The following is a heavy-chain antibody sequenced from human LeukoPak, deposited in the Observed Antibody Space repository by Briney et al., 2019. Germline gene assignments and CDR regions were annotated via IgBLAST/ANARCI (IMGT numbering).Heavy chain of an antibody. CDR1: GGSISSGGYY. CDR3: ARAEGLSSQSSYFFDY. Sequence: PSQTLSLTCTVSGGSISSGGYYWSWIRQHPGKGPEWNGYIYHSGRAYYNPSLKSRVSISVDTSRNQFSLNLSSVTAADTAVYYCARAEGLSSQSSYFFDYWGQGALVTVSS. V-gene: IGHV4-31*03. J-gene: IGHJ4*02. D-gene: IGHD6-19*01. CDR2: IYHSGRA.